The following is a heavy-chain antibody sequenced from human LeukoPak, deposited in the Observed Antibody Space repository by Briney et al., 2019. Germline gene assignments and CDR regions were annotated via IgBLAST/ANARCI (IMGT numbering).Heavy chain of an antibody. CDR2: IYHSGST. D-gene: IGHD6-19*01. CDR3: AREYTLYRSGWFLDY. V-gene: IGHV4-30-2*01. CDR1: GGSISSGGYY. Sequence: SETLSLTCTVSGGSISSGGYYWSWIRQPPGKGLEWIGYIYHSGSTYYNPSLKSRVTISIDTSKNQFSLNLYSVTAADTAVYYCAREYTLYRSGWFLDYWGQGTLVTVSS. J-gene: IGHJ4*02.